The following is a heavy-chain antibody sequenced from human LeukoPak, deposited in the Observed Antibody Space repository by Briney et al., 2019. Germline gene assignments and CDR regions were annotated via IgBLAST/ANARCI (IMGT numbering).Heavy chain of an antibody. V-gene: IGHV4-59*08. CDR2: IFYTGST. CDR3: ARQSSGYYDKSGYYPYYFDY. CDR1: GASFSGYY. Sequence: SETLSLTCTVSGASFSGYYWSWVRQPPGKGLEWIGYIFYTGSTKYDPSLQSRVTISLDTSKNQFSLRLSSVTAADTAVYYCARQSSGYYDKSGYYPYYFDYWGQGALVTVSS. J-gene: IGHJ4*02. D-gene: IGHD3-22*01.